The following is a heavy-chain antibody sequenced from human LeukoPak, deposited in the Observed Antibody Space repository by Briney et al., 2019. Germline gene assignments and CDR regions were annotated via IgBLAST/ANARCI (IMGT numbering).Heavy chain of an antibody. Sequence: SETLSLTCTVSGGSISSYYWSWIRQPPGKGLEWIGYIYYSGSTNYNPSLKSRVTISVDTSKNQFSLKLSSVTAADTAVYYCARGMGRAAGGGLPYNWFDPWGQGTLVTVSS. V-gene: IGHV4-59*01. D-gene: IGHD3-10*01. J-gene: IGHJ5*02. CDR3: ARGMGRAAGGGLPYNWFDP. CDR1: GGSISSYY. CDR2: IYYSGST.